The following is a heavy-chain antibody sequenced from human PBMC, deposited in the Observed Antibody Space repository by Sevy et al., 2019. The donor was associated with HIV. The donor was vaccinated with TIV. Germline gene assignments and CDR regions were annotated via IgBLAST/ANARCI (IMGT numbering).Heavy chain of an antibody. CDR2: ISGSGIST. CDR3: AKGIGYSGYETDY. CDR1: GFTFSSYA. J-gene: IGHJ4*02. Sequence: GVSLRLSCAASGFTFSSYAMSWVRQAPGKGLEWVSAISGSGISTYYADSVKGRFTISRDNSKNTLYLQMNILRAEDTAVFYCAKGIGYSGYETDYWGQGTLVTVSS. D-gene: IGHD5-12*01. V-gene: IGHV3-23*01.